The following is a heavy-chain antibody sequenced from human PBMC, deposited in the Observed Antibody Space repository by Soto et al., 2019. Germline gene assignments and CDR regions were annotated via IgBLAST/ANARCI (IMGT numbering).Heavy chain of an antibody. CDR2: IYHSGST. J-gene: IGHJ5*02. D-gene: IGHD3-16*02. CDR1: SGSISSSNW. Sequence: PSETLSLTCAVSSGSISSSNWRSWVRQPPGKGLEWIGEIYHSGSTNYNPSLKSRVTISVDKSKNQFSLKLSSVTAADTAVYYCARAPLHLGELSLHGNWFDPWGQGTLVTVSS. CDR3: ARAPLHLGELSLHGNWFDP. V-gene: IGHV4-4*02.